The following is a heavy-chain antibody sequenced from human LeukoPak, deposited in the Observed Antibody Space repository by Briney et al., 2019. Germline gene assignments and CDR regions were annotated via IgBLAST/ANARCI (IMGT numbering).Heavy chain of an antibody. CDR2: ISNTSDST. J-gene: IGHJ4*02. Sequence: WGSLRLSCAASGFTFTTYAMSWVRQAPGKGLEWISAISNTSDSTYHADSVKGRFTISRDNSKNTLFLQMNSLRAEDTALYYCARGPYYYDSSGYYLGHYFDYWGQGTLVTVSS. CDR1: GFTFTTYA. D-gene: IGHD3-22*01. CDR3: ARGPYYYDSSGYYLGHYFDY. V-gene: IGHV3-23*01.